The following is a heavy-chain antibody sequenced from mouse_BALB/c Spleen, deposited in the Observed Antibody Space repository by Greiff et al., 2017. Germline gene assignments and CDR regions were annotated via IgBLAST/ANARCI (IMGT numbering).Heavy chain of an antibody. CDR2: INPSNGRT. V-gene: IGHV1S81*02. Sequence: QVQLQQSGAELVKPGASVKLSCKASGYTFTSYWMHWVKQRPGQGLEWFGEINPSNGRTNYNEKFKSKATLTVDKSSSTAYMQLSSLTSEDSAVYYCARYGYDIFDYWGQGTTLTVSS. J-gene: IGHJ2*01. D-gene: IGHD2-2*01. CDR3: ARYGYDIFDY. CDR1: GYTFTSYW.